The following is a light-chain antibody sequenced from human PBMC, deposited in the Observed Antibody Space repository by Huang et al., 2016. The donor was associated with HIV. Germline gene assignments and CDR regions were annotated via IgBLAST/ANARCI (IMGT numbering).Light chain of an antibody. CDR3: MQALQTPYT. CDR2: LGS. CDR1: QSLLHRNGNNH. Sequence: DIVMTQSPLSLPVTPGEPASISCRSSQSLLHRNGNNHLDWYLQRPGQSPPLLFYLGSNRASGVPDMFSGSGSGTYFTLKISRVAAEDVGVYYCMQALQTPYTFGQGTKLEIK. J-gene: IGKJ2*01. V-gene: IGKV2-28*01.